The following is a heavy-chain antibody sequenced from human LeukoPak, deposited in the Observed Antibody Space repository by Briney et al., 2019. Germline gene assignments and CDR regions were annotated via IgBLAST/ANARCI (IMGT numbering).Heavy chain of an antibody. Sequence: GESLKISFKGSGYRFTSFWISRVRQMPGKGLEWMGRIDPSDSYTNYSTSFQGHVTISADKSISTAYLQWSSLKASDTAMYYCASVFDYDDAFDIWGQGTMVTVSS. CDR1: GYRFTSFW. D-gene: IGHD3-9*01. CDR3: ASVFDYDDAFDI. CDR2: IDPSDSYT. J-gene: IGHJ3*02. V-gene: IGHV5-10-1*01.